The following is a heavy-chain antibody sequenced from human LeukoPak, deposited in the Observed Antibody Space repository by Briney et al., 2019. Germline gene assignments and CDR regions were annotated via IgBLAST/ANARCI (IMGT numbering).Heavy chain of an antibody. D-gene: IGHD5-12*01. J-gene: IGHJ3*02. CDR2: IYYTGT. V-gene: IGHV4-59*02. CDR1: GGSVTDYY. Sequence: SETLSLTCTVSGGSVTDYYWSWIRQSPGKGLEWIGYIYYTGTSYNPSLKSRVTISADTSKNQFSLKLISVTAADTAVYYCARGGYSGYDYPVSAFDIWGQGTMVTVSS. CDR3: ARGGYSGYDYPVSAFDI.